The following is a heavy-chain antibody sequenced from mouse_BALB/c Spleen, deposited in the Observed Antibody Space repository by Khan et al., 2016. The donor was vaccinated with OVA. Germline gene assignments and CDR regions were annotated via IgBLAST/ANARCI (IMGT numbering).Heavy chain of an antibody. CDR1: GFTFSNYA. CDR2: ISSGGST. V-gene: IGHV5-6-5*01. CDR3: ARDYWFAY. J-gene: IGHJ3*01. Sequence: EVKLVESGGGLVKPGGSLILSCAASGFTFSNYAMSWVRQTPEKRLEWVASISSGGSTYYPDSVKGRFTISRDNARNILYLQMSSLRSEDTAMYYCARDYWFAYWGQGTLVTVSA.